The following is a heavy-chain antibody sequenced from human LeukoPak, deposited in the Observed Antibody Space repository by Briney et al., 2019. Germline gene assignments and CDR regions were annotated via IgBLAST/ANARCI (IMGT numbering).Heavy chain of an antibody. CDR2: IRYDGNNK. Sequence: GGSLRLSCAASGFTFSSYGMHWVRQAPGKGLEWVAFIRYDGNNKYYADSVKGRFTISRDNSKNTLYLQMNSLRAEDTAVYYCAKDRGNFSPVRFDPWGQGTLVTVSS. CDR1: GFTFSSYG. J-gene: IGHJ5*02. CDR3: AKDRGNFSPVRFDP. V-gene: IGHV3-30*02.